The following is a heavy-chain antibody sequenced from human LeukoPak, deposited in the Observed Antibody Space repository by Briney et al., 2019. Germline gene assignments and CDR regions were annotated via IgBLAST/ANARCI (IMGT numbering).Heavy chain of an antibody. CDR3: AKDPQPFFYYGVGD. V-gene: IGHV3-23*01. Sequence: GGSLRLSCAASGFTFSSYAMYWVRQAPGKGLEWVSGIFGSGGSTYYADSVKGRFTISRDNSKNTLYLQMNSLRAEDTAVYYCAKDPQPFFYYGVGDWGQGTLVTVSS. J-gene: IGHJ4*02. CDR2: IFGSGGST. CDR1: GFTFSSYA. D-gene: IGHD3-10*01.